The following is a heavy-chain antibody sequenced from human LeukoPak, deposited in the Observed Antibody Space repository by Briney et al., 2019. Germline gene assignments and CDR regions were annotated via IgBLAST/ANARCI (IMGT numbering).Heavy chain of an antibody. J-gene: IGHJ6*02. V-gene: IGHV1-46*01. CDR1: GYTFTSYY. D-gene: IGHD2-2*01. CDR2: INPSGGST. CDR3: ARADIVVVPAALYRYYYYGMDV. Sequence: GASVKVSCKASGYTFTSYYMHWVRQAPGQGLEWMGIINPSGGSTSYAQKFQGRVTMTRDTSTSTVYMELSSLGSEDTAVYYCARADIVVVPAALYRYYYYGMDVWGQGTTVTVSS.